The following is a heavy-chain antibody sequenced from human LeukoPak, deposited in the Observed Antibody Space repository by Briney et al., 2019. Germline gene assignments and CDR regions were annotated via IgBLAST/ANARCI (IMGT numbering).Heavy chain of an antibody. V-gene: IGHV3-33*01. CDR1: GFTFSSYG. Sequence: GRSLRLSCAASGFTFSSYGMHWVRQAPGKGLEWVAVIWYDGSNKYYADSVKGRFTISRDNSKNTLYMQMNSLRDEDTAVYYCIRFGEFDYWGQGTLVTVSS. D-gene: IGHD3-10*01. CDR2: IWYDGSNK. CDR3: IRFGEFDY. J-gene: IGHJ4*02.